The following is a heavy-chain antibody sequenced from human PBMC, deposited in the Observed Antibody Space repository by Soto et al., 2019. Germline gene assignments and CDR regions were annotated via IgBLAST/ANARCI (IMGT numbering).Heavy chain of an antibody. V-gene: IGHV3-48*01. Sequence: EVQLVESGGGLVQPGGSLRLSCAASGFSISDCSMNWVRRAPGKGLEWISYISTNNDAIYYADSVKRRFTISRDNAKNSLYLQMNSLRAEDTALYYCASVLGSRRSGSYPSYCCQGTLVTVSS. CDR1: GFSISDCS. J-gene: IGHJ4*02. CDR2: ISTNNDAI. CDR3: ASVLGSRRSGSYPSY. D-gene: IGHD3-10*01.